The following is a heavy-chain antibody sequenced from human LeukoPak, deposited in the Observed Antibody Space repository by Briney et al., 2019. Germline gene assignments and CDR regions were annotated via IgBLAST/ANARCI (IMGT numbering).Heavy chain of an antibody. CDR3: ARVNFNPDY. V-gene: IGHV4-38-2*02. D-gene: IGHD1-14*01. CDR1: GYSISRGYH. CDR2: VHQSGST. Sequence: PSETLSLTCTVSGYSISRGYHWGWVRPPPGKGLEWIGSVHQSGSTYYNPSLKSRLTISADTSKNQFSLKLDSVTAADTAVYYCARVNFNPDYWSQGTLVTVSS. J-gene: IGHJ4*02.